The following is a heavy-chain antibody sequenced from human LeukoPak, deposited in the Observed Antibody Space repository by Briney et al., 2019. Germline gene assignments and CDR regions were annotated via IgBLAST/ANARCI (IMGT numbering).Heavy chain of an antibody. CDR2: IYPGDSDI. CDR3: VRRTTGEYYFDY. V-gene: IGHV5-51*01. J-gene: IGHJ4*02. D-gene: IGHD7-27*01. Sequence: GESLKISCKGSGYSFTIYWIGWVCQMPGRGLEWIGIIYPGDSDIRYSPSFQGQVNISADKSISTAYLQWSSLKASDTAMYYCVRRTTGEYYFDYWGQGTLVTVSS. CDR1: GYSFTIYW.